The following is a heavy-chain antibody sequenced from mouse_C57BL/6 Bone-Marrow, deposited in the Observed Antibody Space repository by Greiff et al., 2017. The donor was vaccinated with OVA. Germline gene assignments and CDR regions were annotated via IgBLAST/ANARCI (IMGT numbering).Heavy chain of an antibody. CDR1: GFTFSDYY. Sequence: EVQLQESGGGLVQPGGSLKLSCAASGFTFSDYYMYWVRQTPEKRLEWVAYISNGGGSTYYPDNVKGRFTISSDNAKNTLYLQMSRLKSEDTAMYYCTRPYAMDYWGQGTSVTVSS. V-gene: IGHV5-12*01. CDR2: ISNGGGST. CDR3: TRPYAMDY. J-gene: IGHJ4*01.